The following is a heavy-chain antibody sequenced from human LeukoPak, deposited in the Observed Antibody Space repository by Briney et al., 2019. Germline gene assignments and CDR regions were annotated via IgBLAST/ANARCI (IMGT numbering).Heavy chain of an antibody. CDR3: AKASIITMVRGPVFQH. CDR2: ISGSGGST. CDR1: GFTFSSYA. J-gene: IGHJ1*01. V-gene: IGHV3-23*01. D-gene: IGHD3-10*01. Sequence: GGSLRLSCAASGFTFSSYAMSWVRQAPGKGLEWVSAISGSGGSTYYADSVKGRFSISRDNSKNTLYLQMNSLRAEDTAVYYCAKASIITMVRGPVFQHWGQGTLVTVSS.